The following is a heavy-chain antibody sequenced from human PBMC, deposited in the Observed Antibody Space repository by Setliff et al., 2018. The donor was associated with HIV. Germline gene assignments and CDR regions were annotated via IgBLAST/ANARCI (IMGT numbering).Heavy chain of an antibody. CDR1: GFTFDDYA. J-gene: IGHJ6*02. V-gene: IGHV3-43D*04. D-gene: IGHD6-19*01. Sequence: PGGSLRLSCAASGFTFDDYAMHWVRQAPGKGLEWVSLISWDGGGTYYADSVKGRSTISRDNSKNSLYLQMNSLRAEDTAFYYCAKGYRRSSGWPEYYYYALDVWGQGTTVTVSS. CDR2: ISWDGGGT. CDR3: AKGYRRSSGWPEYYYYALDV.